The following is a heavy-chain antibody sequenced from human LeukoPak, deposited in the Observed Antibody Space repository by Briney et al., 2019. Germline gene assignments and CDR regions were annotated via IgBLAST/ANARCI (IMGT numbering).Heavy chain of an antibody. Sequence: SETLFLSCSVSGVSLSRRYCSWIRQPPGKGLEWIGYIHYSGSTNCNPSLKSRVTISLDTSKNQFSLKLTSVTAADTAVYYCSTAGTGFTMPGAYWGQGTLVTVSS. V-gene: IGHV4-59*11. CDR2: IHYSGST. D-gene: IGHD2-2*01. J-gene: IGHJ4*02. CDR3: STAGTGFTMPGAY. CDR1: GVSLSRRY.